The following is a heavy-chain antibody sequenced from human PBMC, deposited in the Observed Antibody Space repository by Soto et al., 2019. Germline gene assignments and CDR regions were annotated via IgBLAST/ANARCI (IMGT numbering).Heavy chain of an antibody. Sequence: QVQLVQSGAEVKKPGSSVKVSCKASGGTFSSYAISWVRQAPGQGLEWMGGIIPIFGTANYAQKFQGRVTITAEESTSTAYMELGSLRSEDTAVYYCARSLGGSYYYLVPNWFDTWGQGTLVRVFS. D-gene: IGHD1-26*01. CDR2: IIPIFGTA. CDR3: ARSLGGSYYYLVPNWFDT. V-gene: IGHV1-69*01. CDR1: GGTFSSYA. J-gene: IGHJ5*02.